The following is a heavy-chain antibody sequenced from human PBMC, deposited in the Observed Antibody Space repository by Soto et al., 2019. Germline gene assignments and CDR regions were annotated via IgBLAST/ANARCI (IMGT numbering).Heavy chain of an antibody. Sequence: QVQLVESGGGVVQPGRSLRLSCAASGFIFRNFGMHWVRRAPGKGLEWVATISGDGNDKYYPDSMKGRFTISRDNFNKTLYLQLNSLRPEDTAVYHCVQGASTAHQPLDSWGQGVLVTVSS. D-gene: IGHD1-26*01. CDR2: ISGDGNDK. J-gene: IGHJ4*02. V-gene: IGHV3-30*03. CDR1: GFIFRNFG. CDR3: VQGASTAHQPLDS.